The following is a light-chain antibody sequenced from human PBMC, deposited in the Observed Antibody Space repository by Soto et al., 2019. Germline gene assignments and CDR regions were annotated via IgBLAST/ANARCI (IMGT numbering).Light chain of an antibody. Sequence: DIGMTQSPDSLAVSLGERATVNCKSSQSVLYSSNNKNYLAWYQQKPGQPPKLLIYWASTRESGVPDRFSGSGSGTDFTLTISSLQAEDVAIYYCQQYYSNPPTFGGGTKVEIK. CDR1: QSVLYSSNNKNY. V-gene: IGKV4-1*01. J-gene: IGKJ4*01. CDR2: WAS. CDR3: QQYYSNPPT.